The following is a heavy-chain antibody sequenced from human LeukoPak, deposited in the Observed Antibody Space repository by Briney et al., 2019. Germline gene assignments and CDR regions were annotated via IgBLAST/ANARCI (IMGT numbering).Heavy chain of an antibody. CDR3: ARGRDGYNSRIAFDI. CDR1: GGTFSSYA. CDR2: IIPIFGTA. D-gene: IGHD5-24*01. V-gene: IGHV1-69*13. J-gene: IGHJ3*02. Sequence: ASVKVSCKASGGTFSSYAISWVRQAPGQGLEWMGGIIPIFGTANYAQKFQGRVTITADESTSTAYMELSSLRSENTAVYYCARGRDGYNSRIAFDIWGQGTMVTVSS.